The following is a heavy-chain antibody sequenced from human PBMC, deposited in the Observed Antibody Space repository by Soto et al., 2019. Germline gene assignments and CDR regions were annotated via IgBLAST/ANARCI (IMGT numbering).Heavy chain of an antibody. CDR2: IYSGGTT. Sequence: EVQLVESGGGLIQPGGSLRLSCAASGFTVSRNYMNWVRQAPGKGLEWVSVIYSGGTTYYADSVKGRFTISRDNSKNTLYLQMSSLSAEDTAVYYCTGAGETWSSSSHEVGDYWGQGTLVNVSS. CDR1: GFTVSRNY. CDR3: TGAGETWSSSSHEVGDY. V-gene: IGHV3-53*01. D-gene: IGHD6-6*01. J-gene: IGHJ4*02.